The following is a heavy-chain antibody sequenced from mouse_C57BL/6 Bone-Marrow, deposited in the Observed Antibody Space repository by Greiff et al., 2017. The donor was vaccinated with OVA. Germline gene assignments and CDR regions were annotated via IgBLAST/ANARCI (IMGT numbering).Heavy chain of an antibody. CDR3: ARSGSNYGYYAMDY. J-gene: IGHJ4*01. CDR2: INPNNGGT. V-gene: IGHV1-26*01. Sequence: EVQLQQSGPELVKPGASVKISCKASGYTFTDYYMNWVKQSHGKSLEWIGDINPNNGGTSYNQKFKGKATLTVDKSSSTAYMELLSLTSEDSAVYYCARSGSNYGYYAMDYWGQGTSVTVSS. D-gene: IGHD2-5*01. CDR1: GYTFTDYY.